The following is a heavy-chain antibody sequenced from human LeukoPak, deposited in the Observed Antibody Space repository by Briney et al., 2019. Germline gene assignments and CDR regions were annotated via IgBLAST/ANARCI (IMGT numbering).Heavy chain of an antibody. D-gene: IGHD4-17*01. CDR2: ISVGGGST. CDR3: ATAPTEDGDGSSPGY. J-gene: IGHJ4*02. V-gene: IGHV3-23*01. CDR1: GFTFSSYA. Sequence: GGSLRLSCAASGFTFSSYAMSWVRQAPGKGLEWVSGISVGGGSTYYADSVKGRFTVSRDNAKNSLFLQMNSLRAEDTAVYYCATAPTEDGDGSSPGYWGQGTLVTVSS.